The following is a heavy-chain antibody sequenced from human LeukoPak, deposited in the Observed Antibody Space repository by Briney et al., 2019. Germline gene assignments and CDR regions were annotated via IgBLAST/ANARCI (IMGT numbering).Heavy chain of an antibody. CDR3: ARVMSRATVTTYYYYMDV. D-gene: IGHD4-17*01. Sequence: PSETLSLTCTVSGGSISSYYWSWIRQPPGKGLEWIGYIYYSGSTNYNPSLKSRVTMSVDTSKNQFSLKLSSVTAADTAVYYCARVMSRATVTTYYYYMDVWGKGTTVTVSS. CDR2: IYYSGST. V-gene: IGHV4-59*12. J-gene: IGHJ6*03. CDR1: GGSISSYY.